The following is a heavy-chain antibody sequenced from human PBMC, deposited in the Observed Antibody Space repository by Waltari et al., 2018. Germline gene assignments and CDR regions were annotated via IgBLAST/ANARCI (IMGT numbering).Heavy chain of an antibody. V-gene: IGHV1-58*01. D-gene: IGHD3-10*01. J-gene: IGHJ4*02. CDR3: AAARMVKGLIIAIDY. CDR2: IVVSRCNT. Sequence: QMQLVQSGPEVKKPGTSVKVSCKASGSTFTSSAVQCVRQSRGQRLEWIGWIVVSRCNTNYAQKFQERVTIARGMYTSTAYTEPSSLRSEDTAVYYCAAARMVKGLIIAIDYWGQGTLVTVSS. CDR1: GSTFTSSA.